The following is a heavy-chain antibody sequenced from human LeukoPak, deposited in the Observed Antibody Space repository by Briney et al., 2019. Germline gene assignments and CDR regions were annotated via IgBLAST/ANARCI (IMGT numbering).Heavy chain of an antibody. J-gene: IGHJ4*02. CDR1: GFTFSSYA. Sequence: GGSLRLSWAASGFTFSSYAMSWVRRAPGKGLEWVSAISGSGGSTYYADSVKGRFTISRDNSKNTLYLQMNSLRAEDTAVYYCAKDSGSFDFWSGYWVDYWGQGTLVTVSS. CDR2: ISGSGGST. D-gene: IGHD3-3*01. V-gene: IGHV3-23*01. CDR3: AKDSGSFDFWSGYWVDY.